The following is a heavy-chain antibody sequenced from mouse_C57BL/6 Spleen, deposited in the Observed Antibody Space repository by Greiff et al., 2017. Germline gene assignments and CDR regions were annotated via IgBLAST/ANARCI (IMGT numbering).Heavy chain of an antibody. J-gene: IGHJ2*01. CDR1: GFTFSDYG. CDR3: ARSWDSFYLDY. D-gene: IGHD4-1*01. V-gene: IGHV5-17*01. Sequence: EVKLVESGGGLVKPGGSLKLSCAASGFTFSDYGMHWVRQAPEKGLEWVAYISSGSSTIYYADTVKGRFTISRANAKNTLFLQMTSLRSEDTAMYYCARSWDSFYLDYWGQGTTLTVSS. CDR2: ISSGSSTI.